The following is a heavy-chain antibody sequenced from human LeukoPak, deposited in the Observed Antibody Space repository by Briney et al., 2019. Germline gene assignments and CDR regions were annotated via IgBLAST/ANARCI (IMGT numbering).Heavy chain of an antibody. CDR2: VGTAGDT. J-gene: IGHJ4*02. D-gene: IGHD3-10*01. V-gene: IGHV3-13*01. CDR1: GFTFSSYD. CDR3: ARSHLYYGSGIDY. Sequence: GGSLRLSCAASGFTFSSYDMHWVRQATGKGLEWVSAVGTAGDTYYPGSVKGRFTISRENAKNSLFLQMNSLRAGDMAVYYCARSHLYYGSGIDYWGQGTLVTVSS.